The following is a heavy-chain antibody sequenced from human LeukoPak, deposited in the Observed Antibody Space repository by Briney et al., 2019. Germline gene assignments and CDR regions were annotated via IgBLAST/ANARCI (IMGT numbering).Heavy chain of an antibody. Sequence: SETLSLTCTVSGGSISSSSYYWGWIRQPPGKGLEWIGSIYYSGSTYYNPSLKSRVTISVDTSKNQFSLKLSSVTAADTAVYYCARHSSDIVVVPAAIDYWGQGTLVTVSS. D-gene: IGHD2-2*01. V-gene: IGHV4-39*01. CDR2: IYYSGST. J-gene: IGHJ4*02. CDR3: ARHSSDIVVVPAAIDY. CDR1: GGSISSSSYY.